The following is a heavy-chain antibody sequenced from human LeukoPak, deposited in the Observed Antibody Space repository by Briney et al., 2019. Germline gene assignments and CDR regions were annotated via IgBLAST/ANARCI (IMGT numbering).Heavy chain of an antibody. D-gene: IGHD2-2*01. CDR3: ARRDHCSSTSCYYY. V-gene: IGHV1-18*04. CDR2: ISAYNGNT. Sequence: ASVKVSYKASGYTFTSYGISWVRQAPGQGLEWMGWISAYNGNTNYAQKLQGRVTMTTDTSTSTAYMELRSLRSDDTAVYYCARRDHCSSTSCYYYWGQGTLVTVSS. CDR1: GYTFTSYG. J-gene: IGHJ4*02.